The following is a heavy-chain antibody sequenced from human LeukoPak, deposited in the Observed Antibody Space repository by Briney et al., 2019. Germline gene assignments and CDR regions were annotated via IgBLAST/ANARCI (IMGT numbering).Heavy chain of an antibody. V-gene: IGHV1-2*02. CDR2: INPNSGGT. Sequence: ASVKVSCKASGYTFTVYYMHWVRQAPGQGLEWMGWINPNSGGTNYAQKFQGRVTMTRDTSISTAYMELSRLRSDDTAVYYCAREARGVTSNWFDPWGQGTLVTVSS. CDR3: AREARGVTSNWFDP. J-gene: IGHJ5*02. CDR1: GYTFTVYY. D-gene: IGHD3-10*01.